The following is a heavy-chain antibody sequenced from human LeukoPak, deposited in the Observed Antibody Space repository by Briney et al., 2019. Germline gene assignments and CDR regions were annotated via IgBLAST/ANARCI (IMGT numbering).Heavy chain of an antibody. J-gene: IGHJ4*02. CDR1: GGSFSGYY. CDR2: INHSGST. V-gene: IGHV4-34*01. CDR3: ARGPLFVDTAMASWVDY. D-gene: IGHD5-18*01. Sequence: SETLSLTCAVYGGSFSGYYWSWIRQPPGKGLEGIGEINHSGSTNYNPSLKSRVTISVDTSKNQFSLKLSSVTAADTAVYYCARGPLFVDTAMASWVDYWGQGTLVTVSS.